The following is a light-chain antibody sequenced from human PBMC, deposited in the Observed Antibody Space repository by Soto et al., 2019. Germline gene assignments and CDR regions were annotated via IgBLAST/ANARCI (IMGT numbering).Light chain of an antibody. V-gene: IGKV3-15*01. CDR1: QSVRGD. J-gene: IGKJ1*01. CDR3: QQCNNWPWT. CDR2: GAS. Sequence: EVVLTQFPATLSVSPGERATLSCRASQSVRGDLVWYQQRPGKSPRLLIYGASTRANGVPDRFSGSGSGTEFTLTINSLRSEEFAIYFCQQCNNWPWTFGPGTKVESK.